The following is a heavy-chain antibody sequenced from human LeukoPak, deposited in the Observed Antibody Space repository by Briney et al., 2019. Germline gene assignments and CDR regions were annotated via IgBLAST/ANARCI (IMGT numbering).Heavy chain of an antibody. CDR3: ARGDWNDSCFDY. Sequence: SQTLSLTCTVSGGSISSGGYYWSWIRQHPGKGLEWIGYIYYSGNTYYSPSLKSRVSISVDTSKNQFSLRLSSVTAADTAVYYCARGDWNDSCFDYWGQGTLVTVSS. J-gene: IGHJ4*02. V-gene: IGHV4-31*03. D-gene: IGHD1-1*01. CDR1: GGSISSGGYY. CDR2: IYYSGNT.